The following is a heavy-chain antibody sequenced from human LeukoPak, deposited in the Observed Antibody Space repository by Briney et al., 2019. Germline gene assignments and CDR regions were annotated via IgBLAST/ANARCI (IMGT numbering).Heavy chain of an antibody. CDR1: GFTFSSYA. CDR2: ITTGGSST. V-gene: IGHV3-48*04. D-gene: IGHD6-19*01. J-gene: IGHJ4*02. Sequence: GGSLRLSCAASGFTFSSYAMAWVRQAPGKGLECVSHITTGGSSTFHAVSVKGRFTISRDNAKNSLYLQMNSLRGEDTAVYYCARVRYDSGWYDYWGQGALVIVSS. CDR3: ARVRYDSGWYDY.